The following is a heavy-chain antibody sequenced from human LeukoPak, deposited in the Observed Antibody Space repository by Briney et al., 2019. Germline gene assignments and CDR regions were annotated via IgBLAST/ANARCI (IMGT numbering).Heavy chain of an antibody. V-gene: IGHV1-18*01. J-gene: IGHJ4*02. CDR1: GYTFTSYG. D-gene: IGHD3-22*01. CDR2: ISAYNGNT. CDR3: ARGPRYYYDSSGYYTDY. Sequence: ASVKVSCKASGYTFTSYGISWVRQAPGQGLEWMGWISAYNGNTNYAQKLQGRVTMTTDTSTSTAYMELRSLRSDDTAVYYCARGPRYYYDSSGYYTDYWGQGTLVTVSS.